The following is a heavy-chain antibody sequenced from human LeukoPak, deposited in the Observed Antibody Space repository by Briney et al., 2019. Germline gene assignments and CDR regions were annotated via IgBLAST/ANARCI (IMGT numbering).Heavy chain of an antibody. D-gene: IGHD2-8*01. Sequence: GGSLRLSCAASGFTFSSYGMSWVRQAPGKGLEWVSVITSSGGSTYHADSVEGRFAISRDNSRNTLYLQMNSLRAEDTAVYYCAKGGSAYCTNGVCSPRVVAAIDYWGQGTLVTVSS. CDR3: AKGGSAYCTNGVCSPRVVAAIDY. CDR2: ITSSGGST. CDR1: GFTFSSYG. J-gene: IGHJ4*02. V-gene: IGHV3-23*01.